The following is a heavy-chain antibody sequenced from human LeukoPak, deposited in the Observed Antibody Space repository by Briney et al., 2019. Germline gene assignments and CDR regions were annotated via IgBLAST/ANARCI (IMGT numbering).Heavy chain of an antibody. D-gene: IGHD6-13*01. J-gene: IGHJ5*02. CDR2: ISNSGST. Sequence: SETLSLTCTVSGASISDYYWSWIRQPPGKGLEWIGYISNSGSTNYNPSLKSRVTISVDRSKKQFSLKLSSVTAADTAVYYCARLLAVAGTADWFVPRRQGTLVTVSS. V-gene: IGHV4-59*01. CDR1: GASISDYY. CDR3: ARLLAVAGTADWFVP.